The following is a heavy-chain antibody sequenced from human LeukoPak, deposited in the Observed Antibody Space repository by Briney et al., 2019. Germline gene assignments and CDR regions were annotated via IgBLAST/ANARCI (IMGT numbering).Heavy chain of an antibody. D-gene: IGHD1-26*01. CDR3: ARDHMYSGSYSADAFDI. Sequence: NTSETLSLTCTVSGGSISSYYWSWLRQPPGKGLEWIGYIYYSGSTNYNPSLKSRVTISVDTSKNQFSLKLSSVTAADTAVYYCARDHMYSGSYSADAFDIWGQGTMVTVSS. V-gene: IGHV4-59*01. CDR1: GGSISSYY. J-gene: IGHJ3*02. CDR2: IYYSGST.